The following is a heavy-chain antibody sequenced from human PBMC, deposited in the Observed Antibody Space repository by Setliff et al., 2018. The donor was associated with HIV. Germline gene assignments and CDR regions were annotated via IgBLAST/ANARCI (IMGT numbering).Heavy chain of an antibody. J-gene: IGHJ4*02. V-gene: IGHV4-39*01. Sequence: PSETLSLTCTVSGGSISNSRYYWSWIRQPTGKGMEWIGSIFNDGRTYYNPSLKSRVTIPMDTSTNQLSLRLTSVNAADTAVYLCAILTTTYYYDSSAYYHPVWGQGTLVTVSS. CDR3: AILTTTYYYDSSAYYHPV. CDR1: GGSISNSRYY. CDR2: IFNDGRT. D-gene: IGHD3-22*01.